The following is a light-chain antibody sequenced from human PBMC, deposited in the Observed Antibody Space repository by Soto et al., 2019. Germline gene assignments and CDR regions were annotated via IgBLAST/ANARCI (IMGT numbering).Light chain of an antibody. CDR2: DAS. Sequence: DIQMTQSPYSLSASVGDRVTIACQASQDISNYLHWYQQKPGKAPKLLIYDASNLETGVPSRFSGSGSGTDFTFTISSLQPEDIATYYCQQYDNFPRAINFGQGTRLEIK. CDR3: QQYDNFPRAIN. CDR1: QDISNY. V-gene: IGKV1-33*01. J-gene: IGKJ5*01.